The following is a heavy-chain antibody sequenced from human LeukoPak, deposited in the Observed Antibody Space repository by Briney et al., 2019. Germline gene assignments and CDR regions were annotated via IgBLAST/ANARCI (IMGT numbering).Heavy chain of an antibody. D-gene: IGHD5-12*01. CDR2: INSDGTIT. Sequence: GGSLRLSCAASGFTFTSYWMHWVRQAPGKGLVWLSRINSDGTITSYADSLEGRFTISRDNAKNTLYLQMSSLRAEDTAVYYCVKGRGYSGYEGFDYWGQGTLVTVSS. CDR1: GFTFTSYW. CDR3: VKGRGYSGYEGFDY. J-gene: IGHJ4*02. V-gene: IGHV3-74*01.